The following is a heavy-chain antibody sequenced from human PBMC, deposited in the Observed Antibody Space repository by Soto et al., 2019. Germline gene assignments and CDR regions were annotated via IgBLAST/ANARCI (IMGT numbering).Heavy chain of an antibody. Sequence: GGSLRLSCAASGFTFSSYAMHWVRQAPGKGLEWVAVISYDGSNKYYADSVKGRFTISRDNSKNTLYLQMNSLRAEDTAVYYCARVAPVIRGFSDYWGQGTLVTVSS. CDR1: GFTFSSYA. CDR3: ARVAPVIRGFSDY. V-gene: IGHV3-30-3*01. J-gene: IGHJ4*02. CDR2: ISYDGSNK. D-gene: IGHD3-3*01.